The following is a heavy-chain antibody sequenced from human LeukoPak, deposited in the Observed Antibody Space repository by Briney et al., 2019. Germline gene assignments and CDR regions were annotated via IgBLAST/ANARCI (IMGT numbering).Heavy chain of an antibody. CDR2: IIPIFGTA. V-gene: IGHV1-69*05. CDR3: SGGACNWEACYF. Sequence: AAVKLSCTGSGGTFSSYAISWVRQAPGQGLEWMGGIIPIFGTANYAQKYQGRVTITRDMSTSTLYMQLRSLRTDDKAVYYCSGGACNWEACYFWGKGNVVSVFS. CDR1: GGTFSSYA. D-gene: IGHD7-27*01. J-gene: IGHJ4*02.